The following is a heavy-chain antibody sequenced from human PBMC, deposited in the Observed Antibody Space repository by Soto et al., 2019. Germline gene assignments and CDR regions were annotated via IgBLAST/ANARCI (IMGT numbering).Heavy chain of an antibody. CDR3: ARDLGNTDAFDI. CDR2: INPNSGRT. D-gene: IGHD3-16*01. J-gene: IGHJ3*02. CDR1: GGTFSSYT. Sequence: ASVKVSCKASGGTFSSYTISWVRQAPGQGLEWMGWINPNSGRTNYAQKFQGWVTMTRDTSISTAYMELSRLRSDDTAVYYCARDLGNTDAFDIWGQGTMVTVSS. V-gene: IGHV1-2*04.